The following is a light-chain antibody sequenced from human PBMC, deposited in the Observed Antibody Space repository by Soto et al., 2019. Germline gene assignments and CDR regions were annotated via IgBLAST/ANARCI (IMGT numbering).Light chain of an antibody. Sequence: QPVLTQPASVSGSPGQSITISCTGTSSDVGGYNYVSWYQQHPGKAPKLMIYDVTNRPSGVSNRFAGSKSGNTASLTISGLQAEDEADYYCSSYTARSTPNVVFGGGTKLTVL. CDR3: SSYTARSTPNVV. CDR1: SSDVGGYNY. J-gene: IGLJ2*01. CDR2: DVT. V-gene: IGLV2-14*01.